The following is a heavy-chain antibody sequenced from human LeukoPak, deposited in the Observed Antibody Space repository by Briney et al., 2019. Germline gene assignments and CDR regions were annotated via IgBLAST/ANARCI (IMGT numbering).Heavy chain of an antibody. J-gene: IGHJ6*02. CDR2: ITPLLDIV. CDR3: ARASGWHDYGVDV. Sequence: GASVMVSCKASGGTFSRYAVSWVRQAPGQRFEWMGRITPLLDIVDYAQKFQGRVTITADKSTSTAYMELSSLTSDDTAVFYCARASGWHDYGVDVWGQGTTVTVSS. D-gene: IGHD6-19*01. CDR1: GGTFSRYA. V-gene: IGHV1-69*04.